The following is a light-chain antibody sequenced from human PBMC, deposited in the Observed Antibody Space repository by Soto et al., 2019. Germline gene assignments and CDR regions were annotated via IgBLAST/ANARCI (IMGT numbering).Light chain of an antibody. J-gene: IGKJ1*01. V-gene: IGKV3-11*01. Sequence: DIVLTQSPTTLSLSPGERATLSCRASQSVSSSLAWYQQKPGQAPRLLIYDASNRATGIPARFSGSGSGTDFTLIISSLEPEDFAVYYCQQRSNWPRTFGQGTKVEIK. CDR3: QQRSNWPRT. CDR2: DAS. CDR1: QSVSSS.